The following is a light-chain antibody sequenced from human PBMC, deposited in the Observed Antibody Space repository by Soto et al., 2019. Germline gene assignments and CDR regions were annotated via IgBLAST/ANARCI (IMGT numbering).Light chain of an antibody. CDR1: RSISDW. CDR2: KAS. CDR3: QQYNSYSIT. Sequence: DIQMTQSPSTLSASVGDRVTITCRASRSISDWLAWYQQKPGKAPKLLIYKASSLESGVPSRFSGSGSGTEFTLTISSLQPDDFATYYCQQYNSYSITFGQGTRLEIK. J-gene: IGKJ5*01. V-gene: IGKV1-5*03.